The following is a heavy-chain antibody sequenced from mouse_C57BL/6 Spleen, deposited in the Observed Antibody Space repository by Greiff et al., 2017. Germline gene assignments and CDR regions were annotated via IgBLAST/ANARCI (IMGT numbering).Heavy chain of an antibody. D-gene: IGHD1-1*01. Sequence: EVMLVESGGGLVQPKGSLKLSCAASGFSFNTYAMNWVRQAPGKGLEWVARIRSKSNNYATYYADSVKDRFTISRDDSESMLYLQMNNLKTEDTAMYYCVRHGYGSRRGYFDVWGTGTTVTVSS. J-gene: IGHJ1*03. CDR2: IRSKSNNYAT. CDR1: GFSFNTYA. V-gene: IGHV10-1*01. CDR3: VRHGYGSRRGYFDV.